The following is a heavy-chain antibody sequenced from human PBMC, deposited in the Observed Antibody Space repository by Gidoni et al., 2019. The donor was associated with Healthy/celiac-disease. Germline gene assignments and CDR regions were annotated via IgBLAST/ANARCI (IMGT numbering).Heavy chain of an antibody. CDR3: AKVGGRWDIVVVPAAMGMDV. D-gene: IGHD2-2*01. V-gene: IGHV3-30*18. Sequence: VQLVESGEGLFNPGRSLGLPWAASGLPLGRYGSHGVGQAPGKGLEWVAVISYDGSNKYYADSVKGRFTISRDNSKNTLYLQMNSLRAEDTAVYYCAKVGGRWDIVVVPAAMGMDVWGQGTTVTVSS. J-gene: IGHJ6*02. CDR2: ISYDGSNK. CDR1: GLPLGRYG.